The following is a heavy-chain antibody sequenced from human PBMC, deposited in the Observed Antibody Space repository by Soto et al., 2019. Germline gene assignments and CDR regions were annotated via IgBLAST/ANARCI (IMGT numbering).Heavy chain of an antibody. Sequence: GGSLRLSCAASGFSFSSYAMAWVRQAPGRGLQWVSAISGSGSPTYYADSVKGRFTISRDNSKNTLYLQMNSLRADDTAVYYCARDMSGGTYNYYYGMDVWGQGTSVTVSS. CDR1: GFSFSSYA. V-gene: IGHV3-23*01. D-gene: IGHD1-26*01. CDR3: ARDMSGGTYNYYYGMDV. CDR2: ISGSGSPT. J-gene: IGHJ6*02.